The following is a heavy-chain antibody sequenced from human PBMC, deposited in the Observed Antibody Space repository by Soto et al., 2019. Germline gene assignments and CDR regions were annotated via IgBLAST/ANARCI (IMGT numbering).Heavy chain of an antibody. D-gene: IGHD3-22*01. J-gene: IGHJ4*02. V-gene: IGHV4-59*01. CDR3: ARGGGYYYDSSGYYRFDY. CDR1: GGSISSYY. CDR2: IYYSGST. Sequence: QVQLQESGPGLVKPSETLSLTCTVSGGSISSYYWSWIRQPPGKGLEWIGYIYYSGSTNYNPSLKSRVTISVDTSKNQFSLKLSSVTAVDTAVYYCARGGGYYYDSSGYYRFDYWGQGTLVTVSS.